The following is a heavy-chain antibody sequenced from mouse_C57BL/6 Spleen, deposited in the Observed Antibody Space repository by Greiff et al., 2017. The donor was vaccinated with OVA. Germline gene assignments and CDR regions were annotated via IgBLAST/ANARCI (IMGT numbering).Heavy chain of an antibody. V-gene: IGHV5-6*01. CDR1: GFTFSSYG. D-gene: IGHD2-2*01. CDR3: ARQRMVTTGADY. CDR2: ISSGGSYT. J-gene: IGHJ2*01. Sequence: EVQRVESGGDLVKPGGSLKLSCAASGFTFSSYGMSWVRQTPDKRLEWVATISSGGSYTYYPDSVTGRFTISRDNAKNTLYLQMSSLKSEDTAMYYCARQRMVTTGADYWGQGTTLTVSS.